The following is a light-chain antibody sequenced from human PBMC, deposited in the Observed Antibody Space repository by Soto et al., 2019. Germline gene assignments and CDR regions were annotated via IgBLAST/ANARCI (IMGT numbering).Light chain of an antibody. CDR2: AAS. CDR3: QQSHRTPFT. V-gene: IGKV1-39*01. CDR1: QSIRTY. Sequence: DIQMTQSPSSLSASVRDRVTITCRASQSIRTYLNWYQQKPGRAPQLLIYAASSLQSGVPSRFSGSGSGTDFTLTINSLQPEDFATYYCQQSHRTPFTFGGGTKVEIK. J-gene: IGKJ4*01.